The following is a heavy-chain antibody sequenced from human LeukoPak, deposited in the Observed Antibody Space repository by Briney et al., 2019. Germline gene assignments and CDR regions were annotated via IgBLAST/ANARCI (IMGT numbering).Heavy chain of an antibody. V-gene: IGHV1-8*03. CDR1: GYTFTSYD. D-gene: IGHD2-2*02. J-gene: IGHJ4*02. Sequence: ASVKVSCKASGYTFTSYDINWVRQATGQGLEWMGWMNPNSGNTGYAQKFQGRVTITRNTSISTAYMELSSLRSEDTAVYYCAAVSLGYCSSTSCYTWAYWGQGTLVTVSS. CDR2: MNPNSGNT. CDR3: AAVSLGYCSSTSCYTWAY.